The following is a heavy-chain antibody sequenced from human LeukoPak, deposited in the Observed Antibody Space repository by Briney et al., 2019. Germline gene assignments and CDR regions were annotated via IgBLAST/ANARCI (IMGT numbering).Heavy chain of an antibody. V-gene: IGHV4-59*01. Sequence: PSETLSLTCTVSGGSISNYYWSWIRQPPGKGLEWIGYISYSGSTNYDPSLKSRVTISVDTSRNQFSLKLTSVTAADTAVYYCARVGRGDHTWGSYSFDYWGQGTLVTVFS. D-gene: IGHD3-16*01. J-gene: IGHJ4*02. CDR2: ISYSGST. CDR1: GGSISNYY. CDR3: ARVGRGDHTWGSYSFDY.